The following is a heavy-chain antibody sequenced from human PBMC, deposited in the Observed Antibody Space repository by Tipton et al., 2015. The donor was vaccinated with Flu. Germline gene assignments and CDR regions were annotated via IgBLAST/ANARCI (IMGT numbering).Heavy chain of an antibody. J-gene: IGHJ5*02. CDR2: MNPNSGNT. CDR1: GYTFTSYD. D-gene: IGHD3-10*01. V-gene: IGHV1-8*01. Sequence: QLVQSGAEVKKPGASVEVSCKASGYTFTSYDINWVRQATGQGLEWMGWMNPNSGNTGYAQKFQGRVTMTRNTSISTAYMELSSLRSEDPAVYYCARRGWAMVRGVGYNWFDPWGQGTLVTVSS. CDR3: ARRGWAMVRGVGYNWFDP.